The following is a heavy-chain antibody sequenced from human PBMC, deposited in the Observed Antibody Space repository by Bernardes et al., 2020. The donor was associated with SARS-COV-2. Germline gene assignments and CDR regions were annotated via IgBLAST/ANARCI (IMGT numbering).Heavy chain of an antibody. V-gene: IGHV4-59*08. J-gene: IGHJ4*02. D-gene: IGHD2-15*01. CDR3: ARQRRGGNPKAFDY. Sequence: SETLSLTCTVSGGSISSYYWSWIRQPPGKGLEWIGYIYYSGSTNYNPSLKSRVTISVDTSKNQFSLKLSSVTAADTAVYYCARQRRGGNPKAFDYWGQGTLVTVSS. CDR2: IYYSGST. CDR1: GGSISSYY.